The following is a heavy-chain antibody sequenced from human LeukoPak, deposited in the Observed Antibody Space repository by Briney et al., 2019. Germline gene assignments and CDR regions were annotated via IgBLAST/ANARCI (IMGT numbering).Heavy chain of an antibody. CDR2: IIPIFGIA. D-gene: IGHD2-15*01. CDR3: AREEVVVVAATVGHYFDY. J-gene: IGHJ4*02. CDR1: RGTFSSYA. V-gene: IGHV1-69*04. Sequence: SVKVSCKASRGTFSSYAISWVRQAPGQGLEWMGRIIPIFGIANYAQKFQGRVTITADKSTSTAYMELSSLRSEDTAVYYCAREEVVVVAATVGHYFDYWGQGTLVTVSS.